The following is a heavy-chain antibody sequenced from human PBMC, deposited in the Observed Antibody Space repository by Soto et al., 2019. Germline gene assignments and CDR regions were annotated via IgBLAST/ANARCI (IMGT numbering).Heavy chain of an antibody. V-gene: IGHV3-30-3*01. J-gene: IGHJ4*02. CDR2: VSVDGSLE. Sequence: QVQLVESGGGVVQPGGSLRLSCVASGFTCSTYAIHWVRQAPGKGLEWVALVSVDGSLEYYADSVKGRSTVSRDNTKSKLYFQKNGLRPEDEAFYYGERRSAGSGYYFDHWGQGTLVNVSS. CDR1: GFTCSTYA. CDR3: ERRSAGSGYYFDH. D-gene: IGHD3-22*01.